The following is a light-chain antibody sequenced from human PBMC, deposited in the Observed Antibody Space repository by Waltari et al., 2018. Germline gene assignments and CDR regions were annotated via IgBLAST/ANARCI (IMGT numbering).Light chain of an antibody. CDR1: SSNIGAHFD. Sequence: QSELTQPPSMSGAPGQRVTISGTGSSSNIGAHFDVPWYQQVSGTAPKLLIYRNTNRPSGVPDRFSASKSGTSASLAITGLQADDEADYYCQSYDTTLSAWVFGGGTKLTVL. V-gene: IGLV1-40*01. CDR2: RNT. J-gene: IGLJ3*02. CDR3: QSYDTTLSAWV.